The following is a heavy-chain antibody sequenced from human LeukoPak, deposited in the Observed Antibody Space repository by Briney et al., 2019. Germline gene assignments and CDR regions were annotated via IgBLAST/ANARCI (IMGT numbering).Heavy chain of an antibody. CDR3: ARARGYSGYGGAFDI. J-gene: IGHJ3*02. D-gene: IGHD5-12*01. CDR1: GYTFTSYD. CDR2: MNPNSGNT. V-gene: IGHV1-8*01. Sequence: ASVKVSCKASGYTFTSYDINWVRQAPGQGLEWMGWMNPNSGNTGYAQKFQGRVTMTRNTSISTDYMELSSLRSEDTAVYYCARARGYSGYGGAFDIWGQGTMVTVSS.